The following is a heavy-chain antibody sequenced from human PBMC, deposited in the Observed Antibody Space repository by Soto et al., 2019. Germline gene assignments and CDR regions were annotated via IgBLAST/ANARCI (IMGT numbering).Heavy chain of an antibody. D-gene: IGHD3-22*01. Sequence: GGSLRLSCAASGFTFSSYGMHWVRQAPGKGLEWMAVIWYDGSNKYYADSVKGRFTISRDNSKNTLYLQMNSLRAEDTAVYYCASLYYYDSSGYTDAFDIWGQGTMVTVSS. V-gene: IGHV3-33*01. CDR2: IWYDGSNK. J-gene: IGHJ3*02. CDR3: ASLYYYDSSGYTDAFDI. CDR1: GFTFSSYG.